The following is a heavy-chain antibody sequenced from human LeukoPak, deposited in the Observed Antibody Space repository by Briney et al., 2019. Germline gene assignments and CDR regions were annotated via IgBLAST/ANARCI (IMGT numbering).Heavy chain of an antibody. CDR2: IYYSGST. Sequence: SETLSLTCTVSGGSVSSGSYYWSWIRQHPGKGLEWIGYIYYSGSTYYNPSLKSRVTISVDTSKNQFSLKLSSVTAADTAVYYCARDHCSSTSCSYDAFDIWGQGTMVTISS. V-gene: IGHV4-31*03. CDR1: GGSVSSGSYY. J-gene: IGHJ3*02. CDR3: ARDHCSSTSCSYDAFDI. D-gene: IGHD2-2*01.